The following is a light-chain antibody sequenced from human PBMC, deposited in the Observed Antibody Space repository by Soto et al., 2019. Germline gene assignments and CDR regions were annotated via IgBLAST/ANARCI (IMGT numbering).Light chain of an antibody. CDR2: GAS. Sequence: EIGLPQSPATLSLSPGEKATLSCRASQSVSSSYLAWYQQKPGQAPRLLIYGASSRATGIPDRFSGSGSGTDFTLTISRLEPEDFAVYFCQHYGNSPPFTFGQGTKVEIK. V-gene: IGKV3-20*01. CDR1: QSVSSSY. CDR3: QHYGNSPPFT. J-gene: IGKJ2*01.